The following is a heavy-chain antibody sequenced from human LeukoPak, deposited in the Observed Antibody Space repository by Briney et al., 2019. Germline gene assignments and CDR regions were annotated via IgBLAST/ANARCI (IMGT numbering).Heavy chain of an antibody. J-gene: IGHJ6*03. CDR1: GYTFTSYY. CDR3: ARDKPPSYYGDYYYYMDV. CDR2: INPSGGST. Sequence: ASVEVSCKASGYTFTSYYMHWVRQAPGQGLEWMGIINPSGGSTSYAQKFQGRVTMTRDMSTSTVYMELSSLRSEDTAVYYCARDKPPSYYGDYYYYMDVWGKGTTVTVSS. V-gene: IGHV1-46*01. D-gene: IGHD4-17*01.